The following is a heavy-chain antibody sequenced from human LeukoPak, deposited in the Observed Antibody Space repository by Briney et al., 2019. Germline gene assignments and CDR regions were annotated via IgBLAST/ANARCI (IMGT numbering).Heavy chain of an antibody. CDR1: GFTFSSYG. J-gene: IGHJ4*02. Sequence: GGSLRLSCAASGFTFSSYGMHWVRQAPGKGLEWVTVIWYDGINKYYADSVKGRFTISRDNSKNTLYLQMNSLRAEDTAVYYCAREDYGSGTYPFDYWGQGTLVTVS. CDR2: IWYDGINK. CDR3: AREDYGSGTYPFDY. V-gene: IGHV3-33*01. D-gene: IGHD3-10*01.